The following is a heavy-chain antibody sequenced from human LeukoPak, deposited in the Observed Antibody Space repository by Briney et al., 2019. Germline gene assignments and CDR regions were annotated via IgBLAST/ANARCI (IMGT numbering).Heavy chain of an antibody. V-gene: IGHV1-2*06. D-gene: IGHD3-22*01. CDR1: GYTFTGYY. CDR3: ASESGYTALFDY. Sequence: GASVKVSCKASGYTFTGYYMHWVRQAPGQGLEWMGRINPNSGGTNYAQKFQGRVTMTRDTSVSTAYMELSRLRSDDTAVYYCASESGYTALFDYWGQGTLVTVSS. J-gene: IGHJ4*02. CDR2: INPNSGGT.